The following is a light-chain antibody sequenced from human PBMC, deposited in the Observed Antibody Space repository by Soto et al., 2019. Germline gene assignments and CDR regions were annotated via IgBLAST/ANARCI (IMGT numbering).Light chain of an antibody. V-gene: IGLV1-51*01. Sequence: QSVLTQPPSVSAAPGQKVTISCSGTASNIGNNFVSWYRQFPGTAPKLLIYGNDKRPSGIPDRFSGSKSGTSATLGITGLLTGDEADYYCGTWDSSLTVVLFGGGTKLTVL. CDR3: GTWDSSLTVVL. CDR2: GND. J-gene: IGLJ2*01. CDR1: ASNIGNNF.